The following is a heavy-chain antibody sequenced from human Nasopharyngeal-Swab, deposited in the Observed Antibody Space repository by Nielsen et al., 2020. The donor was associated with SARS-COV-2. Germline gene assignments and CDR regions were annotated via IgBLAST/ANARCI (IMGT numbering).Heavy chain of an antibody. Sequence: GESLKISCAASGFSFSSYAMHWVRQAPGKGLEWVAVASSDGRNKYYADSVKGRFTVSRDNSKNTLYLQMNSLRAEDTAVYHCARRALQDYYFDYWGQGTLVTVSS. CDR2: ASSDGRNK. V-gene: IGHV3-30*04. CDR1: GFSFSSYA. J-gene: IGHJ4*02. CDR3: ARRALQDYYFDY.